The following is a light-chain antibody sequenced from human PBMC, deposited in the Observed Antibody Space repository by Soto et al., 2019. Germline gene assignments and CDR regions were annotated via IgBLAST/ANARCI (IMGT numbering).Light chain of an antibody. J-gene: IGKJ1*01. CDR1: QRVSSDF. CDR3: HQYGSSPGT. CDR2: GAS. Sequence: EVVLTQSPDTLSLSPGQRATLSCRASQRVSSDFLAWYQQKPGQAPGLLIYGASSRATGIPDRFSGSGSGTDFTLTISRLEPEDFAVYYCHQYGSSPGTFGHGTKVEIK. V-gene: IGKV3-20*01.